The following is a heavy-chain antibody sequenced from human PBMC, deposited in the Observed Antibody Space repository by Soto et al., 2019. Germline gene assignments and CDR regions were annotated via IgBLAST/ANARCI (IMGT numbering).Heavy chain of an antibody. D-gene: IGHD2-15*01. V-gene: IGHV1-8*01. CDR3: ARGGSSIWPGYCY. J-gene: IGHJ4*02. Sequence: QVQLVQSGAEVKKPGASVKVSCRASGYTFSSYDINWLRQATGQGLEWMGWMNPNSGETGYAQKFKGRVTMTRDTPIRTANMEVSSLTSEDPAVYYCARGGSSIWPGYCYWGQGTLVTVSP. CDR1: GYTFSSYD. CDR2: MNPNSGET.